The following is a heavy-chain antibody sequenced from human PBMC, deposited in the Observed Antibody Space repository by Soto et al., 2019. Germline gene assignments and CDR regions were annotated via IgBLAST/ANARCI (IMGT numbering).Heavy chain of an antibody. Sequence: QVQLQESGPGLVKPSQTLSLTCTVSGGSISSGNYYWSWIRQPPGKGLEWIGFISYSGSTYYSLSLKSRVTISVDTSKNQFSLNRSFVTAADTDVYYCATMGTPATGLYYFDYWGQGTLVTVSS. V-gene: IGHV4-30-4*01. J-gene: IGHJ4*02. CDR3: ATMGTPATGLYYFDY. D-gene: IGHD5-18*01. CDR2: ISYSGST. CDR1: GGSISSGNYY.